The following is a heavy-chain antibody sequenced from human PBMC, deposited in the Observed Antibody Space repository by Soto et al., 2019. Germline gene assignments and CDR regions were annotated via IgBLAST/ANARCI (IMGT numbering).Heavy chain of an antibody. CDR1: GYTFTSYY. CDR3: ARDQSIGTSHPKPYYYYYYMDV. Sequence: ASVKVSCKASGYTFTSYYMHWVRQAPGQGLEWMGIINPSGGSTSYAQKFQGRVTMTRDTSTSTVYMELSSLRSEDTAVYYCARDQSIGTSHPKPYYYYYYMDVWGKGTTVTVSS. D-gene: IGHD1-7*01. CDR2: INPSGGST. V-gene: IGHV1-46*03. J-gene: IGHJ6*03.